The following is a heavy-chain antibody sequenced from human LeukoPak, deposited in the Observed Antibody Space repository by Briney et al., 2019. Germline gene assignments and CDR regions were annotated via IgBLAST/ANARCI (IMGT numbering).Heavy chain of an antibody. Sequence: GASVKVSCKASGYTFTGDYMHWVRQAPGQGLEWMGWINPNSGGTNYAQKFQGRVTMTRDTSISTAYMELSRLRSDDTAVYYCAKGPKAAPYDYVWGSYRYTGRFDYWGQGTLVTVSS. CDR1: GYTFTGDY. J-gene: IGHJ4*02. V-gene: IGHV1-2*02. D-gene: IGHD3-16*02. CDR3: AKGPKAAPYDYVWGSYRYTGRFDY. CDR2: INPNSGGT.